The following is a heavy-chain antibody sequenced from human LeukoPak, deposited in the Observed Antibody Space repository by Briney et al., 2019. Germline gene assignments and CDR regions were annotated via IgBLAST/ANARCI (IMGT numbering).Heavy chain of an antibody. D-gene: IGHD5-18*01. CDR1: GFTFSSYS. CDR3: ARAGLPGYYYYMDV. CDR2: ITSSSSTM. Sequence: GGSLRLSCAASGFTFSSYSMSWVRQAPGKGLEWVSYITSSSSTMYYAESVKGRFTIFRGNAKNSLYLQMNSLRAEDTAIYYCARAGLPGYYYYMDVWGKGATVTVSS. J-gene: IGHJ6*03. V-gene: IGHV3-48*01.